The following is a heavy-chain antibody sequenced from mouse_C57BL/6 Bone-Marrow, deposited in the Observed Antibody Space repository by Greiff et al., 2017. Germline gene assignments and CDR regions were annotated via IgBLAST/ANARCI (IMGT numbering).Heavy chain of an antibody. V-gene: IGHV1-5*01. Sequence: EVQLQQSGTVLARPGASVKMSCKTSGYTFTSYWMHWVKQRPGQGLEWIGAIYPGNSDTSYNQKFKSKAKLTAVPSASTAYMELSSLTNEDSAVYYCTRGGFIYYDYPWFAYWGQGTLVTVSA. J-gene: IGHJ3*01. CDR1: GYTFTSYW. CDR2: IYPGNSDT. D-gene: IGHD2-4*01. CDR3: TRGGFIYYDYPWFAY.